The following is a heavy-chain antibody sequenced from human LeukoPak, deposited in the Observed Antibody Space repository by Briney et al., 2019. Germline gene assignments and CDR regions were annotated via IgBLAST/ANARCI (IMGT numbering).Heavy chain of an antibody. Sequence: GGSLRLSCAASGFTFSSYSMNWVRQAPGKGLEWVSSISTSSSYIYYADSVKGRFTISRDNAKKSLYLQMNSLRAEDTAVYYCARGSLVHYYGSGSYRIRAGFDSWGQGTLVTVSS. CDR1: GFTFSSYS. CDR2: ISTSSSYI. J-gene: IGHJ4*02. D-gene: IGHD3-10*01. V-gene: IGHV3-21*01. CDR3: ARGSLVHYYGSGSYRIRAGFDS.